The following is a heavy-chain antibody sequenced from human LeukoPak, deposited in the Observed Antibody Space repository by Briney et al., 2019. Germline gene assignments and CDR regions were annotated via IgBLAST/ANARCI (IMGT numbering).Heavy chain of an antibody. CDR2: IYHSGST. V-gene: IGHV4-38-2*01. J-gene: IGHJ4*02. D-gene: IGHD5-24*01. CDR3: ARRGDGYNFGIYDY. Sequence: SETLSLTCVVSGYSISSGYYWGWIRQPPGKGLEWIGSIYHSGSTYYNPSLKSRVTISVDTSKNQFSLKLSSVTAADTAVYYCARRGDGYNFGIYDYWGRGTLVTVSS. CDR1: GYSISSGYY.